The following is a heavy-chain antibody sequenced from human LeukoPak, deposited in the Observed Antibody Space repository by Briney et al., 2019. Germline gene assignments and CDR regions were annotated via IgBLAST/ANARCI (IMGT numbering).Heavy chain of an antibody. CDR2: TRNKANSYTT. CDR1: GFTFSDHY. V-gene: IGHV3-72*01. J-gene: IGHJ5*02. Sequence: GGSLRLSCAASGFTFSDHYMDWVRQAPGKGLEWVGRTRNKANSYTTEYAASVKGRFTISRDDSKNSLYLQMNSLKTEETAVYYCAREPHTTYYYDSSGENWFDPWGQGTLVTVSS. D-gene: IGHD3-22*01. CDR3: AREPHTTYYYDSSGENWFDP.